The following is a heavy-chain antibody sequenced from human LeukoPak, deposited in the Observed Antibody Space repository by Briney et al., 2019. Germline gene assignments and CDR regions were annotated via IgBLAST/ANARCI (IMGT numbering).Heavy chain of an antibody. CDR1: GYTFTSYG. J-gene: IGHJ5*02. Sequence: ASVKVSCKASGYTFTSYGISWVRQAPGQGLEWMGWISAYNGNTNYAQKLQGRVTMTTDTSTSTAYMELRSLRSDDTAVYYCAREPITMVRGRKANWFDPWGQGTLVTVSS. CDR3: AREPITMVRGRKANWFDP. CDR2: ISAYNGNT. D-gene: IGHD3-10*01. V-gene: IGHV1-18*01.